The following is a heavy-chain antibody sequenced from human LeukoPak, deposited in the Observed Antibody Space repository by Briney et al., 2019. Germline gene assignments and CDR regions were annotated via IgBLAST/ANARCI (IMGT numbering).Heavy chain of an antibody. Sequence: SETLSLTCTVSGGSISSYYWSWIRQPPGKGLEWIGYIFYSGSTNYNPSLKSRVTISVDTSKNQFSLKLSSVTAADTAVYYCAGTPPNWGKQSIYFDYWGLGTLVTVSS. CDR3: AGTPPNWGKQSIYFDY. J-gene: IGHJ4*02. D-gene: IGHD7-27*01. V-gene: IGHV4-59*08. CDR1: GGSISSYY. CDR2: IFYSGST.